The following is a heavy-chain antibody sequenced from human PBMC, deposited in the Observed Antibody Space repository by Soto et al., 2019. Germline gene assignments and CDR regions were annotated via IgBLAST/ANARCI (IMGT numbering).Heavy chain of an antibody. CDR1: GFTFSDYY. V-gene: IGHV3-11*03. Sequence: GSLRLSCAASGFTFSDYYMSWVRQAPGRGLEWISYSSNSGTFARYATSVKGRFSISRDNSKNTLYLQMNSLRVDDTAVYYCAVLFCSGGTCYSSSSYLDYWGQGTLVTVSS. J-gene: IGHJ4*02. CDR3: AVLFCSGGTCYSSSSYLDY. CDR2: SSNSGTFA. D-gene: IGHD2-15*01.